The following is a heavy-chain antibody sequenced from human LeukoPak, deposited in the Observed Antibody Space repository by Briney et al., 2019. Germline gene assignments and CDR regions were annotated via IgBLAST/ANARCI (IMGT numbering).Heavy chain of an antibody. V-gene: IGHV1-46*03. Sequence: ASVKVSCMASGYTFTSYYMHWVRQAPGQGLEWMGIINPSGGGTTYAQKFQGRVTMTRDTSTSTVYMALSSLTSEDTAVYYCARAGYWAATGYATTWGQGTLVTVSS. CDR3: ARAGYWAATGYATT. D-gene: IGHD6-13*01. CDR1: GYTFTSYY. CDR2: INPSGGGT. J-gene: IGHJ5*02.